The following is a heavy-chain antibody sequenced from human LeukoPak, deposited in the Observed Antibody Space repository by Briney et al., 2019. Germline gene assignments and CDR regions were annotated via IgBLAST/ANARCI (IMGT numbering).Heavy chain of an antibody. V-gene: IGHV4-34*01. J-gene: IGHJ6*02. CDR2: INHSGST. D-gene: IGHD3-9*01. Sequence: SETLSLTCAVYGGSFSGYYWSWIRQPPGKGLEWIGEINHSGSTNYNPSLKSRVTISVDTSKNQFSLKLSSVTAADTAVYYCARANDILTGYRQKSNYYGMDVWGQGTTVTVSS. CDR1: GGSFSGYY. CDR3: ARANDILTGYRQKSNYYGMDV.